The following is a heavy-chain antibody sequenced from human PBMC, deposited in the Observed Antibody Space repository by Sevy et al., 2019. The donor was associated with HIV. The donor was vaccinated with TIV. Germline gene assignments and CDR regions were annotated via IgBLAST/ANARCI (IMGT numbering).Heavy chain of an antibody. D-gene: IGHD3-16*01. CDR2: ISYDGRSK. J-gene: IGHJ6*03. CDR3: AAVALTFGCDPYGYHHFMDF. CDR1: GFTFSSYD. Sequence: GGSLRLSCAASGFTFSSYDMHWVRQAPGKGLEWVAVISYDGRSKHYADSVKGRFTISRDNAKSTLCLQMNSLRVEDTAVFYCAAVALTFGCDPYGYHHFMDFWGKGTMVTVSS. V-gene: IGHV3-30*03.